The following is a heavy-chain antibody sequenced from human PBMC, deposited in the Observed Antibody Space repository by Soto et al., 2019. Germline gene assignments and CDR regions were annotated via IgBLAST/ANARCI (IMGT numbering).Heavy chain of an antibody. D-gene: IGHD3-10*01. V-gene: IGHV3-64D*06. J-gene: IGHJ4*02. CDR1: GFTFRNFA. CDR2: INNNGGTT. CDR3: VKDRSVGNFGDYFDY. Sequence: PGGSLRLSCSGSGFTFRNFAMHWVRQAPGKGLEFVSAINNNGGTTYYADSMKGRFTISRDNSKNTLYLQMSSLRVEDTAVYYCVKDRSVGNFGDYFDYWGQGA.